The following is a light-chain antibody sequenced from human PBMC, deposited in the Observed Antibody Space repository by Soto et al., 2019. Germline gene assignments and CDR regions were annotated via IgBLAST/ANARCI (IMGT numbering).Light chain of an antibody. CDR1: SSDGGGYNY. CDR3: SPYTSSSTRV. Sequence: QSALTQPASVSGSPGQSITISCTGTSSDGGGYNYVSWYQQHPGKAPKLMIYEVSNRPSGVSNRFSGSKSGNTASLTISGLQAEDEADYYCSPYTSSSTRVFGGGTKLTVL. J-gene: IGLJ3*02. V-gene: IGLV2-14*01. CDR2: EVS.